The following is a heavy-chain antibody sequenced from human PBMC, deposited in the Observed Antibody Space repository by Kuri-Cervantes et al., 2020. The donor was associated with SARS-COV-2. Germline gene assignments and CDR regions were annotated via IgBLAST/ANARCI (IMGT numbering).Heavy chain of an antibody. CDR3: AKDRAVHDYGGSFDD. D-gene: IGHD4-17*01. Sequence: GGFLRPSFAASGFTFSDYYMSWIRQAPGKGLEWVSYISCSGSTIYYADSVKGRFTISRDNAKNSLYLQMNSLRAEDTAVYYCAKDRAVHDYGGSFDDWGQGTLVTVSS. CDR2: ISCSGSTI. V-gene: IGHV3-11*01. CDR1: GFTFSDYY. J-gene: IGHJ4*02.